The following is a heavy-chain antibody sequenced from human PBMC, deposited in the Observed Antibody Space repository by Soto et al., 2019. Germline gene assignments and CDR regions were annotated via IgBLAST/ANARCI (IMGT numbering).Heavy chain of an antibody. CDR2: SGNKANSDTT. V-gene: IGHV3-72*01. Sequence: GGSLRLSCAASGSTPSDHYVDWVRQAPGKGLEWVGRSGNKANSDTTEYGSSVKGRFTISRDDSKNSMYLQMNSLKTEDTAVYYCTRGYSGIDIYAFDIWGQGTLVTVSS. J-gene: IGHJ3*02. CDR1: GSTPSDHY. D-gene: IGHD1-26*01. CDR3: TRGYSGIDIYAFDI.